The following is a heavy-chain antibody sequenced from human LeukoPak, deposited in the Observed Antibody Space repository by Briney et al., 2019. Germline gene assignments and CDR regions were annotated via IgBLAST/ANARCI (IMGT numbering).Heavy chain of an antibody. Sequence: GASVKVSCKDSGYTLTELSMHWVRQAPGKGLEWMGGFDPEDGETIYARKFQGRVTMTEDTSTDTAYMGLSSLRSEDTAVYYCTTRRGYWVFNDFDFWGQGTLVTVSS. V-gene: IGHV1-24*01. CDR1: GYTLTELS. D-gene: IGHD2-8*02. CDR3: TTRRGYWVFNDFDF. J-gene: IGHJ4*02. CDR2: FDPEDGET.